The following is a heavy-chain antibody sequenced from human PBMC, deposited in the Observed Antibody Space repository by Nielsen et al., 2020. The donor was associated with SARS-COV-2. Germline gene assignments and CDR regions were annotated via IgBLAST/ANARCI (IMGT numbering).Heavy chain of an antibody. D-gene: IGHD6-13*01. J-gene: IGHJ6*02. V-gene: IGHV5-51*01. CDR1: GYSFTSYW. CDR3: ARGLQQLDITYGMDV. CDR2: IYPGDSDT. Sequence: GGSLRLSCKGSGYSFTSYWIGWVRQMPGKGLEWMGIIYPGDSDTRYSPSFQGQVTISADKSISTAYLQWSSLKASDTAMYYCARGLQQLDITYGMDVWGQGTTVTVSS.